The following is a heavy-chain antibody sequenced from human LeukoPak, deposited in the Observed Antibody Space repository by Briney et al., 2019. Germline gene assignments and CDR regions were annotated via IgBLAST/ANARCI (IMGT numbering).Heavy chain of an antibody. Sequence: PGGSLRLSCAASGLTFSSYSMNWVRQAPGKGLEWVSSISSSSSYIYYADSVKGRFTISRDNAKNSLYLQMNSLRAEDTAVYYCARGGGCCSSTSCYAGGPFDYWGQGTLVTVSS. CDR3: ARGGGCCSSTSCYAGGPFDY. CDR2: ISSSSSYI. CDR1: GLTFSSYS. J-gene: IGHJ4*02. D-gene: IGHD2-2*01. V-gene: IGHV3-21*01.